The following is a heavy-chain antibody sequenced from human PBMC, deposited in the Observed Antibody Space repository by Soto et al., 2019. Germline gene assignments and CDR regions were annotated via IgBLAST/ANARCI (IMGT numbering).Heavy chain of an antibody. V-gene: IGHV4-59*01. CDR2: IYYLGGP. J-gene: IGHJ4*02. Sequence: SETQSLTCSVLGGSICEYLWIWIRQSPGKGLEWIGYIYYLGGPDDNPSLKSRVTISVDTSKRKFYLRMTSVTAADTAVYYCARDGYDGSGSPYPAYWGPGTKVTVS. CDR1: GGSICEYL. D-gene: IGHD3-10*01. CDR3: ARDGYDGSGSPYPAY.